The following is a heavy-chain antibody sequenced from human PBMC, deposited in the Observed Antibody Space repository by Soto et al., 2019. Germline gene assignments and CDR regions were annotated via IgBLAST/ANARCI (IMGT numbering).Heavy chain of an antibody. D-gene: IGHD1-1*01. J-gene: IGHJ4*02. CDR3: AKRATGTYFDY. V-gene: IGHV3-23*01. CDR1: GFSFNDYA. CDR2: ISGSGGAI. Sequence: GGSLRLSCAASGFSFNDYASSWVRQAPGKGLEWVSGISGSGGAIYSADSVRGRFAISRDNSKSTLYLQMNSLRAEDTAVYYCAKRATGTYFDYWGQGTLVTVSS.